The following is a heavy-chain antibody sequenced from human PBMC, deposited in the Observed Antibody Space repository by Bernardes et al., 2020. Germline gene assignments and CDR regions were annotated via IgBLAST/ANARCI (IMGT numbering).Heavy chain of an antibody. V-gene: IGHV4-34*01. J-gene: IGHJ4*02. CDR3: ARGRGVVATGGYYFDY. CDR1: GGCFSGYY. D-gene: IGHD5-12*01. CDR2: INHSGST. Sequence: SETLSLTCAGYGGCFSGYYWSWMRQRPGKGLEWISEINHSGSTNYNPSLKSRVTISVDTSKNQFSLKLSSVTAADTAVYYCARGRGVVATGGYYFDYWGQGTLVTVSS.